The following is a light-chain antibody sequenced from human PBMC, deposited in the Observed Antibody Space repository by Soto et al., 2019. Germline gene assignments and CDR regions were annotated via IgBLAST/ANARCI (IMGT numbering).Light chain of an antibody. Sequence: DIQVIQSPSSLSASVGDRVTITCRASQSIGIYLSWYRQKPGKAPQLLIHGASTLQGGVPSRFSGDGSGTHFTLTINSLQPEDVGTYSCQQSFSTPTFGQGTKVEIK. V-gene: IGKV1-39*01. CDR1: QSIGIY. CDR2: GAS. J-gene: IGKJ1*01. CDR3: QQSFSTPT.